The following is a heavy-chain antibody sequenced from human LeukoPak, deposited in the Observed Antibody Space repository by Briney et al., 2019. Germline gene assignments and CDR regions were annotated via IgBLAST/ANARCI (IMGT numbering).Heavy chain of an antibody. D-gene: IGHD6-13*01. Sequence: GESLKISCKGSGYSFTSYWIAWVRQMPGKGLEWLGIIYPGNSDTRYSPSFQGQVTISADKSITTAYLQWCSLKASDSGMYYCARRLAATGTGWNDYWGQGTLVTVSS. CDR2: IYPGNSDT. J-gene: IGHJ4*02. CDR1: GYSFTSYW. CDR3: ARRLAATGTGWNDY. V-gene: IGHV5-51*01.